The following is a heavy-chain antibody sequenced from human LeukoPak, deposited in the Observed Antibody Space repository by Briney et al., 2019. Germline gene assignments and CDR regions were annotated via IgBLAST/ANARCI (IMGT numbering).Heavy chain of an antibody. CDR3: ARRTKTIFGVVPYYYMDV. CDR1: VGSLSGYY. J-gene: IGHJ6*03. V-gene: IGHV4-34*01. D-gene: IGHD3-3*01. Sequence: SETLSLTRAVYVGSLSGYYWSWIPPRPGKGLGWSGEINHSGSTNYTPSLKSRVTISVGTSKNQFSLKLSSVTAADTAVYFCARRTKTIFGVVPYYYMDVWGKGTTVTVSS. CDR2: INHSGST.